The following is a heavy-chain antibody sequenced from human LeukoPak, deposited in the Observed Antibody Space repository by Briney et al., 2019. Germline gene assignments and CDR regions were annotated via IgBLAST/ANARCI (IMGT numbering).Heavy chain of an antibody. J-gene: IGHJ4*02. CDR1: GFTFSSYA. Sequence: PGGSLRLSCAASGFTFSSYAMSWVRQAPGKGLEWVSAISGSGGSTYYADSVKGRFTISRDNSKNTLYLQMNSLRAEDTAVYCCAKDFSYDSSGYYYNWGQGTLVTVSS. D-gene: IGHD3-22*01. CDR3: AKDFSYDSSGYYYN. CDR2: ISGSGGST. V-gene: IGHV3-23*01.